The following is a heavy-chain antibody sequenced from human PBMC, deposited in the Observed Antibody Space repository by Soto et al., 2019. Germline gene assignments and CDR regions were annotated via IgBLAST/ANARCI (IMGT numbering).Heavy chain of an antibody. CDR2: IYPGDSDT. Sequence: GESLKISCKGSGYRFTNYWIGWVRQMPWKGLEWMGIIYPGDSDTRYSPSFQGQVTISADKSISTAYLQWSSLKASDTAMYYCARTSAAGKYYYGMDVWGQGTTVTVSS. D-gene: IGHD6-13*01. J-gene: IGHJ6*02. CDR1: GYRFTNYW. V-gene: IGHV5-51*01. CDR3: ARTSAAGKYYYGMDV.